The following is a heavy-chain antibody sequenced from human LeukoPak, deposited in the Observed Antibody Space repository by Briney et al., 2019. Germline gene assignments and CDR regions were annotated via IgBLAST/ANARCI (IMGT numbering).Heavy chain of an antibody. J-gene: IGHJ4*02. D-gene: IGHD6-19*01. V-gene: IGHV1-2*02. CDR2: INPNSGGP. CDR1: GYTFTVYY. CDR3: RLTYSSSWGSFDY. Sequence: ASLKVSCKPSGYTFTVYYIHWVREAPGQGLGWMGSINPNSGGPDYAQPFEGRVTFTRDTPITRAHMELSRLRSGARAVFIWRLTYSSSWGSFDYWGQGTLVTVSS.